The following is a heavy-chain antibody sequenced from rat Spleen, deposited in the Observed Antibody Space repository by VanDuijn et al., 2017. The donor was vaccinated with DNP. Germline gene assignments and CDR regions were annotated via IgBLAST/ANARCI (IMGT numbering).Heavy chain of an antibody. CDR3: ARGLNYGGYNYYWYFDF. CDR1: GYSITSNY. Sequence: EVQLQESGPGLVKPSQSLSLTCSVTGYSITSNYWAWIRKFPGNKMEWMGYINYSGYTSYNPSLKSRISITRDTSKNQFFLQLNSVTTEDTATYYCARGLNYGGYNYYWYFDFWGPGTMVTVSS. J-gene: IGHJ1*01. CDR2: INYSGYT. V-gene: IGHV3-1*01. D-gene: IGHD1-11*01.